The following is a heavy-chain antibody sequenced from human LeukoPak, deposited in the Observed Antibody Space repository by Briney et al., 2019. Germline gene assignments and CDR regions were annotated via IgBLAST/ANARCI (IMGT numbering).Heavy chain of an antibody. CDR2: IRSKANSYAA. D-gene: IGHD3-10*01. Sequence: PGGSLRLSCAASGFTFSNAWMSWVRQASGKGLEWVGRIRSKANSYAAAYAASVKGRFTISRDDSKNTAYLQMNSLKTEDTAVYYCTRRDRASVDYWGQGTLVTVSS. V-gene: IGHV3-73*01. CDR3: TRRDRASVDY. CDR1: GFTFSNAW. J-gene: IGHJ4*02.